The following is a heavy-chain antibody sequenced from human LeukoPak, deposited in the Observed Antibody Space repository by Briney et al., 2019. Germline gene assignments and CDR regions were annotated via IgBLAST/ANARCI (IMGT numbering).Heavy chain of an antibody. Sequence: PSETLSLTCTVSGGSISSGGYYWSWIRQHPGKGLEWIGYIYYSGSTYYNPSLKSRVTISVDTSKNQFSLKLSSVTAADTAVYYCAREDYGDYYFDYWGQGTLVTVSS. J-gene: IGHJ4*02. CDR3: AREDYGDYYFDY. V-gene: IGHV4-31*03. CDR1: GGSISSGGYY. D-gene: IGHD4-17*01. CDR2: IYYSGST.